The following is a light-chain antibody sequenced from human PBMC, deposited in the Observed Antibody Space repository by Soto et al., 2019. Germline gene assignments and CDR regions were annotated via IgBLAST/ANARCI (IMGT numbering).Light chain of an antibody. CDR3: QQFKSYPHT. Sequence: AIQLTQSPSSLSASVGDRVTITCRASQGISSALAWYQQKPGKAPKLLIYDASSLESGVPSRFSGSGSGTDFTLTIISLQPEDFATYYCQQFKSYPHTFGGGTKVDIK. V-gene: IGKV1-13*02. CDR2: DAS. CDR1: QGISSA. J-gene: IGKJ4*01.